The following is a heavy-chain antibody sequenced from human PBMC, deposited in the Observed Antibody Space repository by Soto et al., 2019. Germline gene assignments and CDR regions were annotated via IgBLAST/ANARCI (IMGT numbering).Heavy chain of an antibody. J-gene: IGHJ4*02. D-gene: IGHD5-12*01. Sequence: ASVKVSCKASGYTFTSYAMHWVRQAPGQRLEWMGWINAGNGNTKYSQKFQGRVTITRDTSASTAYMELSSLRSEDTAVYYCASQPEGGYNYGYRGQGTLVTVSS. CDR2: INAGNGNT. CDR3: ASQPEGGYNYGY. V-gene: IGHV1-3*01. CDR1: GYTFTSYA.